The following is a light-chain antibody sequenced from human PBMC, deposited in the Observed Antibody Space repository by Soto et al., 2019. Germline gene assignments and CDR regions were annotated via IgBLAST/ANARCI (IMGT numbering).Light chain of an antibody. Sequence: EVVLTQSPATLSLSPGERATLSCRASLGIDTFLAWYQLKPGQAPRLLIYDASIRATGIPARSTGSGSGTDFTLTITSLAPEDFALYYCQQYSDRYSTFGQGTKVDIK. CDR1: LGIDTF. CDR2: DAS. V-gene: IGKV3D-11*01. J-gene: IGKJ1*01. CDR3: QQYSDRYST.